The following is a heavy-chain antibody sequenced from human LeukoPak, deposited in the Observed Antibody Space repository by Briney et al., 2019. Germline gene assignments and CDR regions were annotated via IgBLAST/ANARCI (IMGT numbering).Heavy chain of an antibody. CDR3: ARDADYGDSRGHYGMDV. Sequence: ASVKVSCKASGGTFSSYAISWVRQAPGQGLEWMGRIIPILGIANYAQKFQGRVTITADKSTSTAYMELSSLRSEDTAVYYCARDADYGDSRGHYGMDVWGQGTTVTVSS. CDR2: IIPILGIA. V-gene: IGHV1-69*04. J-gene: IGHJ6*02. D-gene: IGHD4-17*01. CDR1: GGTFSSYA.